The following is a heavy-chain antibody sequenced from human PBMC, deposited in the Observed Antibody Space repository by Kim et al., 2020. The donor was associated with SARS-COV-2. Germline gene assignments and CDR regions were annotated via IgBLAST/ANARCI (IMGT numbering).Heavy chain of an antibody. CDR3: IRELLGTYSKGWY. D-gene: IGHD6-13*01. Sequence: GGSLRLSCTASGFTFGDYAMSWFRQAPGKGLEWVGFIRSNGGGGTTADSASGKGRFTIASDESKSIAYLHMNRLKNTDTAVYDCIRELLGTYSKGWY. J-gene: IGHJ2*01. CDR1: GFTFGDYA. V-gene: IGHV3-49*03. CDR2: IRSNGGGGTT.